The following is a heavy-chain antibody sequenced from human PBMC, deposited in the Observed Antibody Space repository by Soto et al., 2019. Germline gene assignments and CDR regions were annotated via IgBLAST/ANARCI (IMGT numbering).Heavy chain of an antibody. J-gene: IGHJ4*02. CDR1: GYTITDYG. V-gene: IGHV1-18*01. D-gene: IGHD3-3*01. CDR3: ARISQSDFWSGYYYFFDY. Sequence: QVHLVQSGAEVEKPGASVKVSCKASGYTITDYGISWVRQAPGQGLQWMGWITAFNGNTKYAQQFQGRVTMTTDTSTSTAYMELRSLESDDTAVYYCARISQSDFWSGYYYFFDYWGQGTLVTVSS. CDR2: ITAFNGNT.